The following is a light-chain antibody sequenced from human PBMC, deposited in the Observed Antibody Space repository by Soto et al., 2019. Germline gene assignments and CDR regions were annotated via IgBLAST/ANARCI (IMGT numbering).Light chain of an antibody. CDR2: DAS. J-gene: IGKJ4*01. Sequence: EIVLTQSPATLSLSPGERATLSCRASQSVGGYLDWYQQKPGQAPRLLIYDASNRASGIPARFSGSGSGTDFTLTISSLEPEDLAVYYCHQRSNWPPLTFGGGTKVEI. V-gene: IGKV3-11*01. CDR3: HQRSNWPPLT. CDR1: QSVGGY.